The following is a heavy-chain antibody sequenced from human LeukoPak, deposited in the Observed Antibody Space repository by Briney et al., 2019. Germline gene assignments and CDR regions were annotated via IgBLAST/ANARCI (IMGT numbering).Heavy chain of an antibody. J-gene: IGHJ6*02. V-gene: IGHV3-21*01. CDR2: ISSSSSYI. CDR1: GFTFSNYK. CDR3: ARERLVVVGDAYYYYGMDV. D-gene: IGHD2-2*01. Sequence: GGSLRLSCSASGFTFSNYKMNWVRQAPGKGLEWVSSISSSSSYIYYADSVKGRFTISRDNAKNSLFLQVNSLRAEDTAVYYCARERLVVVGDAYYYYGMDVWGQGTAVTVSS.